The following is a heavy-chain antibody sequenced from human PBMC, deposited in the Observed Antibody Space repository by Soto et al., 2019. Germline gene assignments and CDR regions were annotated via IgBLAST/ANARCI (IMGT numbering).Heavy chain of an antibody. V-gene: IGHV3-30*18. Sequence: GGSLRLSCAASGFTFSSYGMHWVRQAPGKXLEWVAVISYDGSNKYYADSVRGRCTISRDNARNTRYLQINSLRVEDTAVYYCAKDYPEDHRCLRYFGWFGGEQGMDVGGQGGTVTVS. CDR2: ISYDGSNK. CDR1: GFTFSSYG. J-gene: IGHJ6*02. D-gene: IGHD3-9*01. CDR3: AKDYPEDHRCLRYFGWFGGEQGMDV.